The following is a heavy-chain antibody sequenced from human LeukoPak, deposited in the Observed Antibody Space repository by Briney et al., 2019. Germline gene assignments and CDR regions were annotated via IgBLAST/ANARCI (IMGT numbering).Heavy chain of an antibody. V-gene: IGHV3-7*01. CDR2: IKQDGSEK. J-gene: IGHJ4*02. CDR1: GFTFSSYW. Sequence: PGGSLRLSCAASGFTFSSYWMSWVRQAPGKGLEWVANIKQDGSEKYYVDSVKGRFTISRDNAKNSLYLQMNSLRAEDTAVYYCASVPLVDSSGYYYEGWGQGTLVTVSS. D-gene: IGHD3-22*01. CDR3: ASVPLVDSSGYYYEG.